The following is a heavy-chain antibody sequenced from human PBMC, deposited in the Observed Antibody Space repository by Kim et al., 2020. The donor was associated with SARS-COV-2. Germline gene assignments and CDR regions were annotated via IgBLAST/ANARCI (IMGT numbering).Heavy chain of an antibody. CDR3: ARGGRYYKGGAFDI. Sequence: SETLSLTCAVYGGSFSGYYWSWIRQPPGKGLEWIGEINHSGSTNYNPSLKSRVTISVDTSKNQFSLKLSSVTAADTAVYYCARGGRYYKGGAFDIWGQGTMVTVSS. J-gene: IGHJ3*02. CDR1: GGSFSGYY. V-gene: IGHV4-34*01. CDR2: INHSGST. D-gene: IGHD3-10*01.